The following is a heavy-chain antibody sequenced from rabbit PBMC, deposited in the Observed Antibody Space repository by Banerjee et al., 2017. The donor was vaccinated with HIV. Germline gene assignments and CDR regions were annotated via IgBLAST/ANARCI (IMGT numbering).Heavy chain of an antibody. V-gene: IGHV1S40*01. CDR3: ARGDGAYAGYDGL. J-gene: IGHJ3*01. D-gene: IGHD7-1*01. Sequence: QSLEESGGDLVKPGASLTLTCTASGFSFSGSDYMCWVRQAPGKGLEWIACMDAGSSGSTNYASWAKGRFTISKTSSTTVTLQMTSLTAADTATYFCARGDGAYAGYDGLWGQGTLVTVS. CDR1: GFSFSGSDY. CDR2: MDAGSSGST.